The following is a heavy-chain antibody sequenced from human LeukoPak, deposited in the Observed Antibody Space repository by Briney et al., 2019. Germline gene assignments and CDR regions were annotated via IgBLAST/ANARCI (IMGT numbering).Heavy chain of an antibody. Sequence: ASVKVSCKASGYTFTGYYMHWVRQAPGQGLEGMGWINPNRGGTHYAKKFNGRVNMTRDTSISTAYMQLSRLRSDDTAVYYCAGHNYYDSSGYFIWGQGTMVTVSS. CDR3: AGHNYYDSSGYFI. CDR2: INPNRGGT. CDR1: GYTFTGYY. D-gene: IGHD3-22*01. J-gene: IGHJ3*02. V-gene: IGHV1-2*02.